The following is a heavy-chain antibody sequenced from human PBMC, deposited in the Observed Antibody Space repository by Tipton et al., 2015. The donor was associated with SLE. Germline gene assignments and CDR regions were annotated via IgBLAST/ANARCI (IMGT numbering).Heavy chain of an antibody. CDR3: ARCGGAGGLPLGD. J-gene: IGHJ4*02. CDR1: RGSINTINYY. CDR2: IYYSGNT. Sequence: TLSLTCTVSRGSINTINYYWAWIRQPPGKGLEWIGNIYYSGNTYYSPSLKSRVTISIDTSKNRFSLRLSSVTAADTALYYCARCGGAGGLPLGDWGEGILVAVS. V-gene: IGHV4-39*07. D-gene: IGHD3-16*01.